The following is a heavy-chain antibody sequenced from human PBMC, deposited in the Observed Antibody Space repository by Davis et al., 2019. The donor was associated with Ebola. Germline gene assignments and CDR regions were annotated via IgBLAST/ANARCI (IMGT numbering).Heavy chain of an antibody. D-gene: IGHD3-10*01. CDR1: GFTVSSNY. J-gene: IGHJ5*02. CDR2: IYSGGST. V-gene: IGHV3-53*01. Sequence: PGGSLRLSCAASGFTVSSNYMSWVRQAPGKGLEWVSVIYSGGSTYYADSVKGRFTISRDNSKNTLYLQMNSLRAEDTAVYYCARGPPGGDENWFDPWGQGTLVTVSS. CDR3: ARGPPGGDENWFDP.